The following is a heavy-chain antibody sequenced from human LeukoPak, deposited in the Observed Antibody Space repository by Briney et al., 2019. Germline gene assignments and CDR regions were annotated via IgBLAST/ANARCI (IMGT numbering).Heavy chain of an antibody. CDR2: MGGSSGKT. D-gene: IGHD3-22*01. J-gene: IGHJ3*02. CDR1: GYTFTSYD. Sequence: GASVKVSCKTSGYTFTSYDINWVRQATGQGLELMGGMGGSSGKTAYAQKFLGRVTITRNTSISTAYMELSSLTSEDTAVYYCARLYYYASSGYDALDIWGQGTMVTVSS. V-gene: IGHV1-8*01. CDR3: ARLYYYASSGYDALDI.